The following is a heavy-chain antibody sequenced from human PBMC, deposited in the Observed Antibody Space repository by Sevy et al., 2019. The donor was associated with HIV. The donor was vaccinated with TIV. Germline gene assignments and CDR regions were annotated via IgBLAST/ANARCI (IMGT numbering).Heavy chain of an antibody. CDR1: GFTFITYT. V-gene: IGHV3-21*01. CDR2: IGISSSYI. D-gene: IGHD3-22*01. CDR3: ARANLDSSGSYDAFDI. J-gene: IGHJ3*02. Sequence: GGSLRLSCAASGFTFITYTMNWVRQAPGKGLEWVSSIGISSSYIYYADSVKGRFTISRDNAKNSLYLQMNSLRAKDMAVYYCARANLDSSGSYDAFDIWGQGTMVTVSS.